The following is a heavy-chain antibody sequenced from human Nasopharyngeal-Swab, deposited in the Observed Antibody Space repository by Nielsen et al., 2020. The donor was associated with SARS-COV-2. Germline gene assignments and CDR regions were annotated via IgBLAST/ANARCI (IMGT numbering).Heavy chain of an antibody. Sequence: GASLNTSCASSGFIFSASAIYWLRPPSGKLLEWVGRIGDKDHNYATTYGASVQGRFSISRDDSKNPAFLQMDSLKTEDTALYYCTTDFYFDYWGQGTLVTVSS. V-gene: IGHV3-73*01. CDR1: GFIFSASA. CDR2: IGDKDHNYAT. CDR3: TTDFYFDY. J-gene: IGHJ4*02.